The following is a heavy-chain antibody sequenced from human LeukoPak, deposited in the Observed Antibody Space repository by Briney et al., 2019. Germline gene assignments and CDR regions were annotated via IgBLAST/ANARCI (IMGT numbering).Heavy chain of an antibody. CDR1: GGSFSGYY. D-gene: IGHD3-3*01. Sequence: SETLSLTCAAYGGSFSGYYWSWIRQPPGKGLEWIGEINHSGSTNYNPYLKSRVTISVDTSKNQFSLKLSSVSAADTAVYYCAIGMYYDFWSGYYSGYYFDYWGQGTLVTVSS. J-gene: IGHJ4*02. CDR3: AIGMYYDFWSGYYSGYYFDY. V-gene: IGHV4-34*01. CDR2: INHSGST.